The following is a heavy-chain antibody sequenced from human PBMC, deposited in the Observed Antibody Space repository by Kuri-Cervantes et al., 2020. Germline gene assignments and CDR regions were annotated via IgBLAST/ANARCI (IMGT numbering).Heavy chain of an antibody. V-gene: IGHV3-11*04. CDR3: ARAWGDILTGYWGDAFDI. J-gene: IGHJ3*02. CDR2: ISSSSSTI. Sequence: GESLKISCAASGFTFSDYYMSWIRQTPGKGLEWVSYISSSSSTIYYADSVKGRFTISRDNAKNSLYLQMNSLRAEDTAVYYCARAWGDILTGYWGDAFDIWGQGTMVTVSS. D-gene: IGHD3-9*01. CDR1: GFTFSDYY.